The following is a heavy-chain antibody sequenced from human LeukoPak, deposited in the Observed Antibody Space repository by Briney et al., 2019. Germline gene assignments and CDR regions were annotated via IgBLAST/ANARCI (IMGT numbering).Heavy chain of an antibody. CDR2: IYSSGST. V-gene: IGHV4-4*07. J-gene: IGHJ4*02. Sequence: SETLSLTCTVYGGSFSDYYWSWIRQPAGKGLEWIGRIYSSGSTNYNPALRSRLTISVDTSKNQFSLKLSSVTAADTAVYYCASTICISTSCYPGVVDYWGQGTLVTVSS. CDR1: GGSFSDYY. D-gene: IGHD2-2*01. CDR3: ASTICISTSCYPGVVDY.